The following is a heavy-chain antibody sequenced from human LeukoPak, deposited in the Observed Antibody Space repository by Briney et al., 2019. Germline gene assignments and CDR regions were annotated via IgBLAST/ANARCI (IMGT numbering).Heavy chain of an antibody. Sequence: SQTLSLTCTVSGGSISSGSHYWSWIRQPAGKGLEWIGLIYTSGSTKTNPSLESRVTISLDTSKNQFSLKLGSVTAADTAVYYCAREFESWGQGTLVTVSS. CDR3: AREFES. CDR2: IYTSGST. J-gene: IGHJ5*01. V-gene: IGHV4-61*02. CDR1: GGSISSGSHY.